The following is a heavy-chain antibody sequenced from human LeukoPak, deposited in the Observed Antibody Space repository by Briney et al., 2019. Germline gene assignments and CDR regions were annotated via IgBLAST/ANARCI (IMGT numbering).Heavy chain of an antibody. D-gene: IGHD4-17*01. CDR1: GYTFTGYY. Sequence: ASVTVSCKASGYTFTGYYIHWVRQAPGQGLEWMGWINPNSGGTNYAQKFQGRVTMTRDTSISTAYMELSRLRSDDTAVYYCAISSTVTVYYFDYWGQGTLVTVSS. J-gene: IGHJ4*02. CDR3: AISSTVTVYYFDY. V-gene: IGHV1-2*02. CDR2: INPNSGGT.